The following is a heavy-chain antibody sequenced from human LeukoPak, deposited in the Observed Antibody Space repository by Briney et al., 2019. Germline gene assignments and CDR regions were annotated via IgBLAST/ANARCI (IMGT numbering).Heavy chain of an antibody. CDR3: ARVVAVAFYYYYYMDV. CDR2: INHSGST. J-gene: IGHJ6*03. V-gene: IGHV4-34*01. CDR1: GGSFSGYY. Sequence: SETLSLTCAVYGGSFSGYYWSWIRQPPGKGLEWIGEINHSGSTNYNPSPKSRVTISVDTSKNQFSLKLSSVTAADTAVYYCARVVAVAFYYYYYMDVWGKGTTVTVSS. D-gene: IGHD6-19*01.